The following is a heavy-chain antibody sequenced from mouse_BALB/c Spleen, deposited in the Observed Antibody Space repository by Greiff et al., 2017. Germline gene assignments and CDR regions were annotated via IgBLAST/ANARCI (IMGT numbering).Heavy chain of an antibody. CDR3: RGYDVEFYYAMDY. J-gene: IGHJ4*01. CDR2: ISYDGSN. V-gene: IGHV3-6*02. Sequence: ESGPGLVKPSQSLSLTCSVTGYSITSGYYWNWIRQFPGNKLEWMGYISYDGSNNYNPSLKNRISITRDTSKNQFFLKLNSVTTEDTATYYCRGYDVEFYYAMDYWGQGTSVTVSS. CDR1: GYSITSGYY. D-gene: IGHD2-14*01.